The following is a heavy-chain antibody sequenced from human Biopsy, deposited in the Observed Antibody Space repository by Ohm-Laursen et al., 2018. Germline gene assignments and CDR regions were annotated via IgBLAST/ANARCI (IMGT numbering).Heavy chain of an antibody. D-gene: IGHD3-16*01. Sequence: GTLSLTCPVYGESFNGYYWSWIRQTPGKGLEWIGEINHSGRTNYNPSLKSRVTVSVDTSKNQFSLNLSSVTAADTAMYYCARLTGDYIWGNWRINHDPFDIWDQGTSVTVSS. V-gene: IGHV4-34*01. CDR2: INHSGRT. J-gene: IGHJ3*02. CDR1: GESFNGYY. CDR3: ARLTGDYIWGNWRINHDPFDI.